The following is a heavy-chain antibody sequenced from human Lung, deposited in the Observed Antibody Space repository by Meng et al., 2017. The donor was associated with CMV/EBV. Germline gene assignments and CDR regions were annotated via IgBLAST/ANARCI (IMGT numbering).Heavy chain of an antibody. CDR2: INPNSGGT. V-gene: IGHV1-2*02. CDR1: GYTFTGYY. D-gene: IGHD6-6*01. CDR3: ARGTGYSSSSGVY. J-gene: IGHJ4*02. Sequence: ASVXVSCKASGYTFTGYYMHWVRQAPRQGLEWMGWINPNSGGTNYAQKFQGRVTMTRDTSISTAYMELSRLRSDDTAVYYCARGTGYSSSSGVYWGQGTLVTVSS.